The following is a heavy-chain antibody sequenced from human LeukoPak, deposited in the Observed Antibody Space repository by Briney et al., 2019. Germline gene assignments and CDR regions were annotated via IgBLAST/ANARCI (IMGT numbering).Heavy chain of an antibody. CDR2: IRYDGTNK. Sequence: PGGSLRLSCAASGFTFSTYGMHWVRQAPGKGLEWVAFIRYDGTNKYYADSVKGRFTISRDNAKNTLYLQMNSLRAEDTAVYYCARAQLLFYYYMDVWGKGTTVTISS. V-gene: IGHV3-30*02. J-gene: IGHJ6*03. CDR1: GFTFSTYG. CDR3: ARAQLLFYYYMDV. D-gene: IGHD2-2*01.